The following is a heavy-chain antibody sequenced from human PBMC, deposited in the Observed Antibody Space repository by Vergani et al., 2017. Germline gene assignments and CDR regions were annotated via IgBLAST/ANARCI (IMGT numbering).Heavy chain of an antibody. J-gene: IGHJ6*02. V-gene: IGHV3-15*01. Sequence: EVQLVESGGGLVKPGGSLRLSCAASGFTFSNAWMSWVRQAPGKGLEWVGRIKSKTDGGTTDYAAPVKGRFTISRDDSKNTLYLQMNSLKTEDTAVYYCTTDREDYDFWSGDYPRSSVLRDYYYGMDVWGQGTTVTVSS. CDR2: IKSKTDGGTT. CDR1: GFTFSNAW. D-gene: IGHD3-3*01. CDR3: TTDREDYDFWSGDYPRSSVLRDYYYGMDV.